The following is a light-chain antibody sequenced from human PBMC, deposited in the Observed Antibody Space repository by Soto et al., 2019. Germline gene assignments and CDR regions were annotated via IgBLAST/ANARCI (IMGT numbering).Light chain of an antibody. CDR3: QPGTTLPPIP. CDR1: QSVSIL. V-gene: IGKV3-15*01. J-gene: IGKJ5*01. Sequence: MKQSPAAVSVSKRERATLSCRASQSVSILLAWYQQKPGQAPRLLIHGATTRATGIPARFSGSGSGTDFTLTISSLEPADFAIYYRQPGTTLPPIPFAQGTLLAIK. CDR2: GAT.